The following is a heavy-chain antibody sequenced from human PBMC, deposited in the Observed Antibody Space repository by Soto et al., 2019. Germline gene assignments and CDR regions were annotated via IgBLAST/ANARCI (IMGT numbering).Heavy chain of an antibody. CDR3: ASGPRNWGVDY. CDR1: AYTFTSYD. Sequence: ASVKVSCKAAAYTFTSYDINWVRQATGQDFEWMGWVNPNNGNTAYAQKFQGRVTMTRDTSKSTAFMELSSLTSEDTAVYYCASGPRNWGVDYWGQGTLVTVSS. D-gene: IGHD7-27*01. V-gene: IGHV1-8*01. CDR2: VNPNNGNT. J-gene: IGHJ4*02.